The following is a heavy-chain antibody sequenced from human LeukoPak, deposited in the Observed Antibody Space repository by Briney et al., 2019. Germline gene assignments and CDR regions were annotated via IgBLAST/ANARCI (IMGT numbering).Heavy chain of an antibody. D-gene: IGHD6-13*01. V-gene: IGHV5-51*01. CDR2: IYPGDSDT. CDR1: GYRFTKYW. Sequence: GESLKISCKGSGYRFTKYWIGWVRQMPGKGLEWMGIIYPGDSDTRYSPSFQGQVTISADKSISTAYLQWSSLKASDTAMYYCARRVAAAADDAFDIWGQGTMVTVSS. CDR3: ARRVAAAADDAFDI. J-gene: IGHJ3*02.